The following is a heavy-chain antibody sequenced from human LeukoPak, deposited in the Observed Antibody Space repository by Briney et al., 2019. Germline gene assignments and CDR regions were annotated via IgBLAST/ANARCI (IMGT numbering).Heavy chain of an antibody. J-gene: IGHJ6*02. Sequence: PSETLSLTCTVSGGSISSGGYYWSWIRQHPGKGLEWIGYIYYSGSTYYNPSLKSRVTISVDTSKNQFSLKLSSVTAADTAVYYCARVNYYALYYGMDVWGQGTTVTVSS. CDR1: GGSISSGGYY. V-gene: IGHV4-31*03. CDR3: ARVNYYALYYGMDV. CDR2: IYYSGST. D-gene: IGHD3-10*01.